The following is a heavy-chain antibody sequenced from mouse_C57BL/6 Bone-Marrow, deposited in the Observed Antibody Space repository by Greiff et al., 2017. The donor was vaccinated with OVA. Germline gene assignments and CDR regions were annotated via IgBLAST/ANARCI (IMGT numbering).Heavy chain of an antibody. CDR3: IFYGYDGGGGYYYAMDY. Sequence: VQLKESGAELVRPGASVKLSCTASGFNIKDDYMHWVKQRPEQGLEWIGWIDPENGDTEYASKFQGKATITADTSSNTAYLQLSSLTSEDTAVYFCIFYGYDGGGGYYYAMDYWGQGTSVTVSS. CDR1: GFNIKDDY. D-gene: IGHD2-2*01. J-gene: IGHJ4*01. CDR2: IDPENGDT. V-gene: IGHV14-4*01.